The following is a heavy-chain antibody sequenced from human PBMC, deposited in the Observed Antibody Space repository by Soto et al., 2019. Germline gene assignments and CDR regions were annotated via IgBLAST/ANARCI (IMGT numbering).Heavy chain of an antibody. V-gene: IGHV3-30*18. CDR3: AKDDGTASALWNYYYGMDV. CDR1: GFTFSSYG. J-gene: IGHJ6*02. D-gene: IGHD2-21*02. Sequence: PGGSLRLSCAASGFTFSSYGMHWVRQAPGKGLEWVAVISYDGSNKYYADSVKGRFTISRDNSKNTLYLQMNSLRAEDTAVYYYAKDDGTASALWNYYYGMDVWGQVTTVTVSS. CDR2: ISYDGSNK.